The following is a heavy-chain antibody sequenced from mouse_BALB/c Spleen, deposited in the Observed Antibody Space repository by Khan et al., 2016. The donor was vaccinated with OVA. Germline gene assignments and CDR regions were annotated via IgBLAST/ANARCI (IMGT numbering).Heavy chain of an antibody. J-gene: IGHJ2*01. CDR3: ARDRIDY. CDR2: INPTSGYT. Sequence: QVQLKESGAELAKPGASVKMSCKASGYTFTSYWMHWIKQRPGQGLEWIGYINPTSGYTDYNQKFKDKATLTADKSSSTAYMQLNSLTSDDSAVYYCARDRIDYWGQGTTLTVS. CDR1: GYTFTSYW. V-gene: IGHV1-7*01.